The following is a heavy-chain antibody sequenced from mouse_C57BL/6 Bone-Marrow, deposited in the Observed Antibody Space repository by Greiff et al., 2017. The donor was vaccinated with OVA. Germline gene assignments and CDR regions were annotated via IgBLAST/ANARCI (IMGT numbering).Heavy chain of an antibody. V-gene: IGHV5-16*01. CDR2: INYDGSST. J-gene: IGHJ1*03. CDR1: GFTFSDYY. CDR3: ARDRGSSYGWYFDV. Sequence: DVQLQESEGGLVQPGSSMKLSCTASGFTFSDYYMAWVRQVPEKGLEWVANINYDGSSTYYLDSLKSRFIISRDNAKNILYLQMSSLKSEDTATYYCARDRGSSYGWYFDVWGTGTTVTVSS. D-gene: IGHD1-1*01.